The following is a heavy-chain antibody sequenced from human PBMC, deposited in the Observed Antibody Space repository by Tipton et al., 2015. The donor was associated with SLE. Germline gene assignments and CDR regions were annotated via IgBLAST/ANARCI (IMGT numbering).Heavy chain of an antibody. CDR3: ASIVGATHYYYYMDV. J-gene: IGHJ6*03. V-gene: IGHV4-39*01. CDR1: GGSISSSSYY. Sequence: TLSLTCTVSGGSISSSSYYWGWIRQPPGKGLEWIGSIYYSGSTYYNPSLNSRVTISVDTSKNQFSLKLSSVTAADTAVYYCASIVGATHYYYYMDVWGKGTTVTVSS. CDR2: IYYSGST. D-gene: IGHD1-26*01.